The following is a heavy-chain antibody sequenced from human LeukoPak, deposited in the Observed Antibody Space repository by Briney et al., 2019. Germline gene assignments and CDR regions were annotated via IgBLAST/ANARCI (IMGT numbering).Heavy chain of an antibody. CDR1: GYTFTSYG. J-gene: IGHJ6*03. D-gene: IGHD3-10*01. V-gene: IGHV1-18*01. CDR3: ARTSGSSHYYYYYMDV. CDR2: ISAYNGNT. Sequence: ASVKVSCKASGYTFTSYGISWVRQAPGQGLEWMGWISAYNGNTNYAQKLQGRVTMTTDTSTSTACMELRSLRSDDTAVYYCARTSGSSHYYYYYMDVWGKGTTVTVSS.